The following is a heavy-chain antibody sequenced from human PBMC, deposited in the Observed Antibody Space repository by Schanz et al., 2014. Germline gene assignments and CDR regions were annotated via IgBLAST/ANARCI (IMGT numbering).Heavy chain of an antibody. CDR2: LNTYLGKP. CDR1: GYTFNSYA. J-gene: IGHJ5*02. V-gene: IGHV7-4-1*02. CDR3: ARGGVVVVTAALNWFDP. D-gene: IGHD2-15*01. Sequence: QVQLVQSGSELKKPGASVKASCKTSGYTFNSYALHWVRQAPGQGLEWMGWLNTYLGKPTYAQGFTGRFVFSLDTSVSTAYLQISSLKAEDTAVYYCARGGVVVVTAALNWFDPWGQGTLVTVSS.